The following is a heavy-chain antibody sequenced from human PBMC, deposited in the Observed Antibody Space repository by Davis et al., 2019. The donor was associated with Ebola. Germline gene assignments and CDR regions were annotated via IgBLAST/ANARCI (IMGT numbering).Heavy chain of an antibody. Sequence: GESLKISCAASGFTFRSHDMIWVRQAPGKGLEWVANIKQDGSEKYYVDSVKGRFTISRDNAKNSLYLQMNSLRAEDTAVYYCARRDYYGSGSYYKGGMDVWGQGTTVTVSS. D-gene: IGHD3-10*01. J-gene: IGHJ6*02. CDR1: GFTFRSHD. CDR2: IKQDGSEK. V-gene: IGHV3-7*01. CDR3: ARRDYYGSGSYYKGGMDV.